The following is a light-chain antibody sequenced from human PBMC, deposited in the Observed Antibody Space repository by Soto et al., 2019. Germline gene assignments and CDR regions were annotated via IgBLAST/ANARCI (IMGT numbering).Light chain of an antibody. CDR3: QQYDTYWS. CDR1: QSVSSN. CDR2: GAS. J-gene: IGKJ1*01. V-gene: IGKV3-15*01. Sequence: EIVLTQSPGTLSLSPGERATLSFRASQSVSSNLAWYQQKPGQAPRLLIYGASTRATGIPARFSGSGSGTEFTLTISSLQPDDFATYYCQQYDTYWSFGQGTKVDIK.